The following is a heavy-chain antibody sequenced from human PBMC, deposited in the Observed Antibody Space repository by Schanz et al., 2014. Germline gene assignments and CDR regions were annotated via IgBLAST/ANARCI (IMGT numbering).Heavy chain of an antibody. Sequence: VQLVESGGGLVRPGGSLRLSCAASGFTFSNYAMSWVRQAPGKGLEWVSGFIVDSGNTYYAGSVKGRFSISRDNSKNTLYLQMSSLRAEDTAIYYCAKLSSSGRLAGYFDYWGQGALVTVSS. CDR1: GFTFSNYA. J-gene: IGHJ4*02. D-gene: IGHD6-19*01. V-gene: IGHV3-23*04. CDR3: AKLSSSGRLAGYFDY. CDR2: FIVDSGNT.